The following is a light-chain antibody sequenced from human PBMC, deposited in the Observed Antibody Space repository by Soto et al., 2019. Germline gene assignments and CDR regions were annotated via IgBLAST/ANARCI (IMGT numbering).Light chain of an antibody. J-gene: IGKJ5*01. CDR3: QQANSFRPN. CDR1: QGISSG. V-gene: IGKV1D-12*01. Sequence: DIQMTQSPSSVSASVGDRVTITCRASQGISSGLGWYQQKPGKAPKLLIYAASSLQSGVPSRFSGSGSGTDFTLTISRLQPEDFATYYCQQANSFRPNFGQGTRLEIK. CDR2: AAS.